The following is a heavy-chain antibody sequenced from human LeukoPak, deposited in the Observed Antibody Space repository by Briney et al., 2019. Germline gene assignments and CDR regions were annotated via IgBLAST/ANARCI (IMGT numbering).Heavy chain of an antibody. J-gene: IGHJ4*02. V-gene: IGHV3-7*03. CDR2: MNGDGSNI. CDR3: ARDPGYGAVDY. D-gene: IGHD5-18*01. Sequence: GGSLRLSCAASGFALSSHWMTWVRQAPGKGLEWVANMNGDGSNIYYVDSVRGRFTISRDNAKNSLYLQMSSLRAEDTAVYYCARDPGYGAVDYWGQGTLITVSS. CDR1: GFALSSHW.